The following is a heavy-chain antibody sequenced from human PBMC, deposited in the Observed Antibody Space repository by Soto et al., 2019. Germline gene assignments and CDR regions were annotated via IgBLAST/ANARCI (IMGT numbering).Heavy chain of an antibody. D-gene: IGHD2-15*01. CDR3: AREGDICSGGSCYSSY. J-gene: IGHJ4*02. CDR2: ISSSSYI. CDR1: GFTFSSYS. V-gene: IGHV3-21*01. Sequence: GGSLRLSCAASGFTFSSYSMNWVRQAPGKGLEWVSSISSSSYIYYADSVKGRFTISRDNAKNSLYLQMNSLRAEDTAVYYCAREGDICSGGSCYSSYWGQGTLVTVSS.